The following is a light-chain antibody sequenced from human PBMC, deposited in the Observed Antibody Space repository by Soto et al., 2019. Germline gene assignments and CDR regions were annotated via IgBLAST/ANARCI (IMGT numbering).Light chain of an antibody. J-gene: IGKJ3*01. CDR1: QSVSSY. Sequence: EIVLTQSPAPLSLSPGERATLSCRASQSVSSYLAWYQQKPGQAPRHLIYDASNRATGIPARFSGSGSGTDFTLTISSLEPEDFAVYYWQQRSNWAPGFTFGHGTKVDIK. CDR3: QQRSNWAPGFT. V-gene: IGKV3-11*01. CDR2: DAS.